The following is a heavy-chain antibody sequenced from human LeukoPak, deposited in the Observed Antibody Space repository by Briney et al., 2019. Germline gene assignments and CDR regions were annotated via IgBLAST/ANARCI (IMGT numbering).Heavy chain of an antibody. V-gene: IGHV1-2*02. D-gene: IGHD3-10*01. CDR2: INPNSGGT. CDR1: GYTFTGYY. CDR3: ARGHYYGSGPNDY. Sequence: ASVKVSCKASGYTFTGYYMHWVRQAPGQGLEWMGWINPNSGGTNYAQKFQGRFTMTRDTSISTAYMELSRLRSDDTAVYYCARGHYYGSGPNDYWGQGTLVTVSS. J-gene: IGHJ4*02.